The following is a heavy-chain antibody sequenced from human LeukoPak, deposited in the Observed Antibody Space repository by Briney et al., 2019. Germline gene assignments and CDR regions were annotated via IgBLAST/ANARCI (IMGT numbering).Heavy chain of an antibody. CDR2: FFPRDSDT. CDR1: GYSFTNYW. CDR3: ARGSSSWYSYDY. Sequence: GESLKISCKGSGYSFTNYWIGWVRQMPGKGLEWMGIFFPRDSDTRYSPSFQGQVTISADKSISTAYLQWSSLKASDTAMYYCARGSSSWYSYDYWGQGTLVTVSS. J-gene: IGHJ4*02. D-gene: IGHD6-13*01. V-gene: IGHV5-51*01.